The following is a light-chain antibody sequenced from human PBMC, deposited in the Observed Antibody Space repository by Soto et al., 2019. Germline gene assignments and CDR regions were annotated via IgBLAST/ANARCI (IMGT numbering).Light chain of an antibody. CDR1: QSVSSNF. V-gene: IGKV3-20*01. CDR2: GAS. J-gene: IGKJ1*01. CDR3: QQYSRSPPT. Sequence: ESVWTQRRGTPSLSPGESPTPCRRVSQSVSSNFLAWYQQKPGQAPRLLIYGASARATGIPDRFSGSGSGTDFTLTITRLEPEDFAIYYCQQYSRSPPTFGRGTKVDIK.